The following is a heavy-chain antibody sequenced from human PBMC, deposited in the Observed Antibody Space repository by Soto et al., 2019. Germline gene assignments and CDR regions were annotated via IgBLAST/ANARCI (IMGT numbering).Heavy chain of an antibody. J-gene: IGHJ4*02. V-gene: IGHV4-4*07. CDR1: GGSISSFN. Sequence: SETLSLTCTVPGGSISSFNWSWTRQPAGKGLEWIGRIYSGGRNNYNPSLKSRVTMSVDTSKNQFSLRLSSVTAADTAMYYCARGSSRWDYWGQGTLVTVSS. CDR2: IYSGGRN. CDR3: ARGSSRWDY. D-gene: IGHD6-13*01.